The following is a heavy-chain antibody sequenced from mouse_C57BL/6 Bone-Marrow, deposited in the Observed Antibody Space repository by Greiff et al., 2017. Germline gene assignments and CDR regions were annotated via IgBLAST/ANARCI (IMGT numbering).Heavy chain of an antibody. V-gene: IGHV1-69*01. CDR2: IDPSDSYT. CDR1: GYTFTSYW. Sequence: VQLQQPGAELVMPGASVKLSCKASGYTFTSYWMHWVKQRPGQGLEWIGEIDPSDSYTNYNQKFKGKSTLTVDKSSSTAYMQLSSLTSEGSAVYYCARGGYWGQGTTLTVSS. CDR3: ARGGY. J-gene: IGHJ2*01.